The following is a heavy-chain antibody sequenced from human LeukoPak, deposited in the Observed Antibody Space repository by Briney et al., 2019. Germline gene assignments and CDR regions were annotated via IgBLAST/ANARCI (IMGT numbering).Heavy chain of an antibody. CDR2: ISGSGISA. CDR1: GFTFSNYA. D-gene: IGHD6-6*01. V-gene: IGHV3-23*01. Sequence: GGSLRLSCAASGFTFSNYAMSWVRQAPGKGLEWVSAISGSGISAYYADSVKGRFTISRDNSKNTLYLQMNSLRVEDTAVYYCAKVDYSSSFGGSFDFWGQGTLVTVSS. CDR3: AKVDYSSSFGGSFDF. J-gene: IGHJ4*02.